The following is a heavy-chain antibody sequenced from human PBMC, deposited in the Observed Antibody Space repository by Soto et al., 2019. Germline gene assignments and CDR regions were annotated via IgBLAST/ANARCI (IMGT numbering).Heavy chain of an antibody. D-gene: IGHD5-12*01. CDR2: ISYDGSNK. CDR1: GFTFSSYA. Sequence: QVQLVESGGGVVQPGRSLRLSCAASGFTFSSYAMHWVRQAPGKGLEWVAVISYDGSNKYYADSVKGRFTISRDNSKNTLYLQMNSLRAEDTAVYYCARDGGYGGNSPYWYFDLWGRGTLVIVSS. J-gene: IGHJ2*01. V-gene: IGHV3-30-3*01. CDR3: ARDGGYGGNSPYWYFDL.